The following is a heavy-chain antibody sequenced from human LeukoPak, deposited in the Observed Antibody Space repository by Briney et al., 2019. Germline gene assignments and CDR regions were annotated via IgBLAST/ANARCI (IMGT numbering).Heavy chain of an antibody. J-gene: IGHJ3*02. D-gene: IGHD5-18*01. Sequence: PSQTLSLTCTVSGGSISSGGYYWSWIRQHPGKGLEWIGYIYYSGSTYYNPSLKSRVTISVDTSKNQFSLKLSSVTGADTAVYYCARDEYSYGLRGYDAFDIWGQGTMVTVSS. CDR1: GGSISSGGYY. V-gene: IGHV4-31*03. CDR3: ARDEYSYGLRGYDAFDI. CDR2: IYYSGST.